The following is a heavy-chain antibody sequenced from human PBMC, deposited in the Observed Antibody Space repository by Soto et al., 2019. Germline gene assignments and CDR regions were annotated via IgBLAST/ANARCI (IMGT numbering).Heavy chain of an antibody. CDR1: GVTFSDYY. CDR3: VKGRNWASGSDY. Sequence: GGSLRLSCAASGVTFSDYYMSWIRQAPGKGLEWVSYINSRSSSTNYADSVKGRFTISRDNAKNLLYLQMSSLTVEDTAVYYCVKGRNWASGSDYRGQGTLVTVSS. J-gene: IGHJ4*02. V-gene: IGHV3-11*05. D-gene: IGHD7-27*01. CDR2: INSRSSST.